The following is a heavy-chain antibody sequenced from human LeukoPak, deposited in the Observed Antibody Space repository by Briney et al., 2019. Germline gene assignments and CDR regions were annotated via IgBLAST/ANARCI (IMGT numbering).Heavy chain of an antibody. V-gene: IGHV3-33*01. D-gene: IGHD3-10*01. CDR1: GFTFSSYG. J-gene: IGHJ6*02. CDR3: ARFGSRKPAYGMDV. Sequence: PGRSLRLSCAASGFTFSSYGMHWVRQAPGKGLEWVAVIWYDGSNKYYADSVKGRFTISRDNSKNTLYLQMNSLRAEDTAVYYCARFGSRKPAYGMDVWGQGTTVTVSS. CDR2: IWYDGSNK.